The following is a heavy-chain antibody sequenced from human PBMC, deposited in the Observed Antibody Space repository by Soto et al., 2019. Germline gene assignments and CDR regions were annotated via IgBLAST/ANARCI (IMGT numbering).Heavy chain of an antibody. D-gene: IGHD3-3*01. CDR2: ISAYNGNT. J-gene: IGHJ6*03. CDR3: ARVALGRFLEWRNAYYYYYMDV. V-gene: IGHV1-18*01. Sequence: ASVKVSCKASGYTFTSYGISCVRQAPGQGLEWMGWISAYNGNTNYAQKLQGRVTMTTDTSTSTAYMELRSLRSDDTAVYYCARVALGRFLEWRNAYYYYYMDVWGKGTTVTVSS. CDR1: GYTFTSYG.